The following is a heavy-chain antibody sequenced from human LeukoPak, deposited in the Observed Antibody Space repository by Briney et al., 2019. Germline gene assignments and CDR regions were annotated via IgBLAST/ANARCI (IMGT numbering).Heavy chain of an antibody. CDR3: AGLFGGVTTFDY. J-gene: IGHJ4*02. D-gene: IGHD4-17*01. V-gene: IGHV3-7*01. CDR1: GFTFGTYW. Sequence: GGPLSLSCAGSGFTFGTYWMSWVRQGPGRGLEWVASVHPDGYVKKYVDSVNGRFTISRDNAKNSLFLQMNSLKAEDTAVYYSAGLFGGVTTFDYCGQGTLVSVSP. CDR2: VHPDGYVK.